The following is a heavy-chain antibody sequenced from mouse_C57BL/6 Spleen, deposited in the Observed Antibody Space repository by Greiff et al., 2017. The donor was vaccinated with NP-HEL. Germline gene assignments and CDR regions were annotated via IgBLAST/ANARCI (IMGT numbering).Heavy chain of an antibody. J-gene: IGHJ2*01. CDR3: ARGGTTMVRDLRDD. D-gene: IGHD2-2*01. V-gene: IGHV1-52*01. CDR2: IDPSDSET. CDR1: GYTFTSYW. Sequence: QVQLQQPGAELVRPGSSVKLSCKASGYTFTSYWMHWVKQRPIQGLEWIGNIDPSDSETHYNQKFKGKATLTVDKSSSTAYMQLSSLRSEDSAVYYCARGGTTMVRDLRDDWGQGTTLTVSS.